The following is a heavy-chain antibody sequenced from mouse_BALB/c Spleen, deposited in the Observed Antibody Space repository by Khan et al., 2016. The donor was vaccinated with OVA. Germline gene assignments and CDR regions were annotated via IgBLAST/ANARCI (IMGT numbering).Heavy chain of an antibody. CDR1: GYTFSSYW. V-gene: IGHV1-9*01. CDR3: VRYFYYGNYGAMDY. CDR2: ILPGSGST. Sequence: VQLQQSGAELMKPGASVKISCKATGYTFSSYWIEWVKQRPGHGLEWIGEILPGSGSTNYNEKFKGKATFTADTSSNTAYMQLSSLTSEDSAVYYCVRYFYYGNYGAMDYWGQGTSVTVSS. J-gene: IGHJ4*01. D-gene: IGHD2-1*01.